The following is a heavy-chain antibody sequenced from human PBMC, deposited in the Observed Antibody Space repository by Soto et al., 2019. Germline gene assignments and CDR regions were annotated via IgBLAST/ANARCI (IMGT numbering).Heavy chain of an antibody. CDR3: AKWNGYGGH. V-gene: IGHV3-23*01. CDR1: GFSLSTYG. Sequence: EVQLLESGGGLVQPGGSLRLSCTASGFSLSTYGVTWVRQAPGKGLEWVSGVSGGSGTTHYADSVKGRFTITTDNSENTAYLQMNSLRVEDTAVYYCAKWNGYGGHWGQGTLITGS. D-gene: IGHD4-17*01. J-gene: IGHJ4*02. CDR2: VSGGSGTT.